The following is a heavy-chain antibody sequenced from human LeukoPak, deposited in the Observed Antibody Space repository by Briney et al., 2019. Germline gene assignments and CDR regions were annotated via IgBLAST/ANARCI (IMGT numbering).Heavy chain of an antibody. D-gene: IGHD3-22*01. Sequence: PGGSLRLSCAASGFTFSSYGMHWVRQAPGKGLEWVAFIRYDGSNKYYADSVKGRLTISRDNSKNTLYLQMNSLRAEDTAVYYCAKGPYYDSSDWAFDYWGQGTLVTVSS. CDR2: IRYDGSNK. CDR3: AKGPYYDSSDWAFDY. CDR1: GFTFSSYG. J-gene: IGHJ4*02. V-gene: IGHV3-30*02.